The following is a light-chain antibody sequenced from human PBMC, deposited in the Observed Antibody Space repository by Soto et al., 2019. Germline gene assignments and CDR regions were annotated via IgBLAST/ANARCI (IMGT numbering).Light chain of an antibody. CDR3: GTWDSSLSAGKV. CDR1: SSNIGNNY. J-gene: IGLJ2*01. V-gene: IGLV1-51*01. Sequence: QSVLTQPPSVSAAPGQKVTISCSGSSSNIGNNYVSWYQQLPGTAPKLLIYDNNKRPSGIPDRFSGSKSGTSATLGITGLQTGDEADYYCGTWDSSLSAGKVFGGGTKLTLL. CDR2: DNN.